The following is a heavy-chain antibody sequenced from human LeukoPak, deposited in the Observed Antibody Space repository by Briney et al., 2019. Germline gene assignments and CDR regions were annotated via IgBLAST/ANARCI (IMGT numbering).Heavy chain of an antibody. V-gene: IGHV3-33*06. Sequence: GGSLRLSCAASGFTFSSYGMHWVRQAPGKGLEWEAVIWYDGSNKYYADSVKVRFTISRDNSKNTLYLQMHSLRAEDTAVYYCAKSRYGGNYQGCAFDIWGQGTMVTVSS. CDR3: AKSRYGGNYQGCAFDI. J-gene: IGHJ3*02. CDR2: IWYDGSNK. D-gene: IGHD4/OR15-4a*01. CDR1: GFTFSSYG.